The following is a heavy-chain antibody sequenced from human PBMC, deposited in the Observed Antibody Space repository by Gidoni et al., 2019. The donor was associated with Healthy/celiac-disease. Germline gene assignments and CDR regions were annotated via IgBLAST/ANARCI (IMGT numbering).Heavy chain of an antibody. V-gene: IGHV3-48*02. CDR3: AREGYCSSTSCYTGGMDV. Sequence: EVQLVESGGGLVQPGGSLSPSCAASGFTFSSYSMNWVRQAPGKGLEWVSYISSSSSTIYYADSVKGRFTISRDNAKNSLYLQMNSLRDEDTAVYYCAREGYCSSTSCYTGGMDVWGQGTTVTVSS. CDR2: ISSSSSTI. D-gene: IGHD2-2*02. J-gene: IGHJ6*02. CDR1: GFTFSSYS.